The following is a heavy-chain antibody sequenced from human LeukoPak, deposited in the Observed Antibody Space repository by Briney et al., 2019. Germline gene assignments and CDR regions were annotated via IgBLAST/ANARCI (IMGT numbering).Heavy chain of an antibody. CDR1: GGTFSSYA. J-gene: IGHJ4*02. CDR3: ARDLDSVVVGATTGGY. V-gene: IGHV1-18*01. CDR2: ISAYNGNT. Sequence: ASVKVSCKASGGTFSSYAISWVRQAPGQGLEWMGWISAYNGNTNYAQKLQGRVTMTTDTSASTAYMELRSLRSDDTAVYYCARDLDSVVVGATTGGYWGQGTLVTVSS. D-gene: IGHD1-26*01.